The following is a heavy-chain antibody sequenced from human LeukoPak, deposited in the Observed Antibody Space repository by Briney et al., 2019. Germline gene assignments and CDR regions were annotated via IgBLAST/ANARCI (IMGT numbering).Heavy chain of an antibody. CDR2: ISWNGRNT. CDR3: ARVQQYDKFDY. J-gene: IGHJ4*02. CDR1: GFTFDGYD. Sequence: GGSLRLSCAASGFTFDGYDLNWVRQAPGKGLEWVSGISWNGRNTAYAESLKGRFTISRDNAKNSLHLQMNSLRAEDTAFYYCARVQQYDKFDYWGQGTLVTVSS. D-gene: IGHD3-22*01. V-gene: IGHV3-20*04.